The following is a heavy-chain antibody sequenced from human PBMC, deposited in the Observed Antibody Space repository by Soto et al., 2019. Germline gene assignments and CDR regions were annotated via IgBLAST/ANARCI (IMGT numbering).Heavy chain of an antibody. D-gene: IGHD1-1*01. CDR2: IYYSGST. V-gene: IGHV4-39*01. CDR1: GGSISSSSYY. Sequence: SETLSLTCTVSGGSISSSSYYWGWIRQPPGKGLEWIGSIYYSGSTYYNPSLKSRVTISVDTSKNQFSLKLSSVTAADTAVYYCERQVPYYCGMDVWGQGTTVTVSS. J-gene: IGHJ6*02. CDR3: ERQVPYYCGMDV.